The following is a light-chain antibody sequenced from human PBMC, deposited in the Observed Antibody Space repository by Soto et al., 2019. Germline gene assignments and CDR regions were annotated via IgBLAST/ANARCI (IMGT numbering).Light chain of an antibody. J-gene: IGKJ5*01. CDR3: QQRSDWPPIT. CDR2: DAS. CDR1: QSVGDY. V-gene: IGKV3-11*01. Sequence: IVLTQSPATLSFSPGERATVSCRASQSVGDYLAWYQQKTGQAPRLLIYDASNRAAGVPYRFRGSGSGTDFTLTISSVEPEDFGVYYCQQRSDWPPITFGQGARLEIK.